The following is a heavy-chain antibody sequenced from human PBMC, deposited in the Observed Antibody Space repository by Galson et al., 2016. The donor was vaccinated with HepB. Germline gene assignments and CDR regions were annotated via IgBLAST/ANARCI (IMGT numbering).Heavy chain of an antibody. CDR2: TWFDGSNS. CDR1: GFTFSTYG. D-gene: IGHD6-19*01. J-gene: IGHJ5*01. CDR3: ARDGGVAGFFALDS. V-gene: IGHV3-33*01. Sequence: SLRLSCAASGFTFSTYGMHWVRQAPGKGLEWVALTWFDGSNSFYADSVKGRFTISRDNARNTLYLQMNSLRAEDTAVYYCARDGGVAGFFALDSWGQGTLVTGSS.